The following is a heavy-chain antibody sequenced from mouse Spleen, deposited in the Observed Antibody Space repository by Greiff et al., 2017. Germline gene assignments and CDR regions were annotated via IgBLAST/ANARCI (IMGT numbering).Heavy chain of an antibody. J-gene: IGHJ4*01. Sequence: VQLQQSGTVLARPGASVKMSCKTSGYTFTSYWMHWVKQRPGQGLEWIGAIYPGNSDTSYNQKFKGKAKLTAVTSASTAYMELSSLTNEDSAVYYCTRYRYDGYPYYAMDYWGQGTSVTVSS. CDR3: TRYRYDGYPYYAMDY. CDR1: GYTFTSYW. D-gene: IGHD2-3*01. CDR2: IYPGNSDT. V-gene: IGHV1-5*01.